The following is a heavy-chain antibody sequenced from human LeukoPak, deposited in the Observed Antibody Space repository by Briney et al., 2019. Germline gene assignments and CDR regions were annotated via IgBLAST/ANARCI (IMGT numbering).Heavy chain of an antibody. D-gene: IGHD1-14*01. CDR3: ATETIGRHYDY. V-gene: IGHV3-21*01. CDR1: GFTFSSCG. J-gene: IGHJ4*02. Sequence: GGSLRLSCAASGFTFSSCGFNWVRQAPGKGLEWVSSIGPTGTDRYYADSVRGRFTISRDNAKNSLYLQMDSLRDEDTAVYYCATETIGRHYDYWGQGTLLTVSS. CDR2: IGPTGTDR.